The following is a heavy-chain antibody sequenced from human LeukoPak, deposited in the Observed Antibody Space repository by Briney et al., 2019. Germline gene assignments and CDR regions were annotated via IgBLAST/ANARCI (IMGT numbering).Heavy chain of an antibody. J-gene: IGHJ4*02. CDR3: ARHRRYYDYVWGSYRYKGVADY. CDR1: GYSFTSYW. D-gene: IGHD3-16*02. V-gene: IGHV5-10-1*01. Sequence: GESLKISCKGSGYSFTSYWISWVRQMPGKGLVGMGRVDPSDSYTNYSPSFQGHVTISADKSISTAYLQWSSLKASDTAMYYCARHRRYYDYVWGSYRYKGVADYWGQGTLVTVSS. CDR2: VDPSDSYT.